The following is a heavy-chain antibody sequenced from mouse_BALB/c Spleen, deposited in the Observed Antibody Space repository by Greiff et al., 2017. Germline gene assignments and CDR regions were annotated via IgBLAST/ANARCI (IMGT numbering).Heavy chain of an antibody. J-gene: IGHJ4*01. Sequence: EVQVVESGGGLVKPGGSLKLSCAASGFTFSSYAMSWVRQTPEKRLEWVATISSGGSYTYYPDSVKGRFTISRDNAKNTLYLQMSSLRSEDTAMYYCARRNSYAMDDWGQGTSVTVSS. CDR1: GFTFSSYA. D-gene: IGHD2-1*01. CDR3: ARRNSYAMDD. V-gene: IGHV5-9-3*01. CDR2: ISSGGSYT.